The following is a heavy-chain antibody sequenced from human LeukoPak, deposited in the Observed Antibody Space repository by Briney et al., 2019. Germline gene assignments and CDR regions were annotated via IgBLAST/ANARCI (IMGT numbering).Heavy chain of an antibody. Sequence: SETLSLTCTVSGGSIGSHYWSWIRQPPGKGLEWIGYIYYSGSTNYNPSLKSRVTISVDTSKNQFSLKLSSVTAADTAVYYCAREAAARPLFVGYYYYYMDVWGKGTTVTVSS. V-gene: IGHV4-59*11. CDR1: GGSIGSHY. D-gene: IGHD6-6*01. J-gene: IGHJ6*03. CDR2: IYYSGST. CDR3: AREAAARPLFVGYYYYYMDV.